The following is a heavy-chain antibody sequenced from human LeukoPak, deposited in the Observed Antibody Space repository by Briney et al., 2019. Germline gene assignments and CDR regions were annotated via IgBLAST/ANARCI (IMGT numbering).Heavy chain of an antibody. CDR2: IYYSGST. J-gene: IGHJ4*02. V-gene: IGHV4-39*07. Sequence: KASETLSLTCTVSGGSISSYYWGWIRQPPGKGLEWIGSIYYSGSTYYNPSLKSRVTISVDTSKNQFSLKLSSVTAADTAVYYCARGNLSNYYDSSGFDYWGQGTLVTVSS. D-gene: IGHD3-22*01. CDR1: GGSISSYY. CDR3: ARGNLSNYYDSSGFDY.